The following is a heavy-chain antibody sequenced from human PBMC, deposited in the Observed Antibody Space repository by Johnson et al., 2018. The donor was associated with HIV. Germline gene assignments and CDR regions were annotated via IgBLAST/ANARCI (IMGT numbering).Heavy chain of an antibody. CDR3: AKVWAVAGRGTHDAFDI. D-gene: IGHD6-19*01. J-gene: IGHJ3*02. V-gene: IGHV3-9*01. CDR1: GFTFDDYA. CDR2: ISWNSGSL. Sequence: VQLVESGGGLVQPGRSLRLSCAASGFTFDDYAMHWVRQAPGKGLEWVSGISWNSGSLGYAASVKGRFTISRDNAKNSLYLQMNSLRAEDTALYYCAKVWAVAGRGTHDAFDIWGQGTMVTVSS.